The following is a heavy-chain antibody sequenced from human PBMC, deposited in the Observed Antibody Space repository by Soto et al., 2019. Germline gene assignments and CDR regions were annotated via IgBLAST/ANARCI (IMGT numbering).Heavy chain of an antibody. Sequence: QVQLVQSGAEVTEPGASVKVSCKTSGFTFTLHYIHWVRQAPGQGLELVGMVNAGGGSATYARECRDKVYMPWGTSTSTVYLDLNSLRAEAPAIYYCARERDSFDYWGQGTLVSVSP. CDR3: ARERDSFDY. D-gene: IGHD3-22*01. CDR2: VNAGGGSA. J-gene: IGHJ4*02. V-gene: IGHV1-46*01. CDR1: GFTFTLHY.